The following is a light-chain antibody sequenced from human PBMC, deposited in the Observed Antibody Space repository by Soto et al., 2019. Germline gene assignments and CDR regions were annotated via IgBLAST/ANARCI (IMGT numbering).Light chain of an antibody. CDR2: TAS. J-gene: IGKJ3*01. CDR3: QEYDSVPFT. V-gene: IGKV1-27*01. Sequence: DFQMTQSPSSLSASVGDRVTITCRASQGISNHLAWYQQKPGKLPQLLIYTASTLQSGVPSRFSGSGSGTEFTLTISSLQPEDVATYYCQEYDSVPFTFGPGNKVDIK. CDR1: QGISNH.